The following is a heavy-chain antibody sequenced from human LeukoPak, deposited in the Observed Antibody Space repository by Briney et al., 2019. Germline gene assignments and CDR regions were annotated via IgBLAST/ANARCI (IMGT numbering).Heavy chain of an antibody. D-gene: IGHD3-22*01. J-gene: IGHJ4*02. CDR1: GGSISSYY. CDR3: ARYYYDSSGYYSYFDY. CDR2: IYYSGSP. Sequence: SETLSLTCTVSGGSISSYYWSWIRQPPGKGLEWMGYIYYSGSPNYNPSLKSRVNISVDTSKNQFSLQLSSVTAADTAVYYCARYYYDSSGYYSYFDYWGQGTLVTVSS. V-gene: IGHV4-59*01.